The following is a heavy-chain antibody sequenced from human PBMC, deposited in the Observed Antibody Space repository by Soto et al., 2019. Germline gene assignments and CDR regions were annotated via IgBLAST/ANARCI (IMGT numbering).Heavy chain of an antibody. D-gene: IGHD3-9*01. CDR3: AKGTLRYFDWLRS. V-gene: IGHV3-23*01. J-gene: IGHJ5*02. Sequence: GGSLRLSCAASGFTVRSNYMTWVRQAPGKGLEWVSAISGSGDNTYYADSVTDRFTISRDNSKNTLYLQMNSLSPEDTALYYCAKGTLRYFDWLRSWGQGTLVTVSS. CDR2: ISGSGDNT. CDR1: GFTVRSNY.